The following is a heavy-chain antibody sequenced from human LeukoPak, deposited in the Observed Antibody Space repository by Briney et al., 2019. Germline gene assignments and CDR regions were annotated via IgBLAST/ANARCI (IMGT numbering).Heavy chain of an antibody. CDR3: ARAKSDYDILTGYQPLDAAFDI. Sequence: PSETLSLTCTVSGGSISRYYWSWIRRPPGKGLEWIGYIDDSGNTNYNPSLKSQVTISVDKSKNQFSLKLSFVTAADTAMYYCARAKSDYDILTGYQPLDAAFDIWGQGTMVTVSS. D-gene: IGHD3-9*01. V-gene: IGHV4-59*01. CDR1: GGSISRYY. CDR2: IDDSGNT. J-gene: IGHJ3*02.